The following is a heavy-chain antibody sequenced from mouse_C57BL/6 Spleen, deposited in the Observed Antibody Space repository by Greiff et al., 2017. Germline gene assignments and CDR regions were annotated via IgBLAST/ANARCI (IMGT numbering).Heavy chain of an antibody. V-gene: IGHV14-3*01. J-gene: IGHJ4*01. CDR1: GFNIKNTY. CDR3: ARWEITSAYYYAMDY. CDR2: IDPANGST. Sequence: EVQLQESVAELVRPGASVKLSCTASGFNIKNTYMHWVKQRPEQGLEWIGRIDPANGSTKYAPKFQGKAPITADTSSNTAYLQLSSLTSEDAAIYYWARWEITSAYYYAMDYWGQGTSVTVSS. D-gene: IGHD2-4*01.